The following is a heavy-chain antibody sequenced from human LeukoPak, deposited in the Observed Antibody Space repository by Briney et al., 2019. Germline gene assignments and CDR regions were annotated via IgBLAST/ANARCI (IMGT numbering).Heavy chain of an antibody. V-gene: IGHV4-4*07. J-gene: IGHJ5*02. CDR2: INTSGTT. CDR1: GGSISDYY. CDR3: ARGLSHVYDFNWFDP. Sequence: SETLSLTCTVSGGSISDYYLAWIRQPAGKALEWIGRINTSGTTRYNPSLQSRVTLSMDSSNSQFSLHLPSVTVADTAVYYCARGLSHVYDFNWFDPWGQGILVTVSS. D-gene: IGHD2/OR15-2a*01.